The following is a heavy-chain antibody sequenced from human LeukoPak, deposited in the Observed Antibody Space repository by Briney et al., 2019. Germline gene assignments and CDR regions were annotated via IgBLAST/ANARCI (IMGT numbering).Heavy chain of an antibody. CDR1: GGSFSSGSYY. D-gene: IGHD4-17*01. CDR2: IYYSGST. Sequence: PSETLSLTCTVSGGSFSSGSYYWSWIRQPPGKGLEWIGYIYYSGSTNYNPSLKSRVTISVDTSKNQFSLKLSSVTAADTAVYYCARVRSADGDYFDYWGQGTLVTVSS. J-gene: IGHJ4*02. V-gene: IGHV4-61*01. CDR3: ARVRSADGDYFDY.